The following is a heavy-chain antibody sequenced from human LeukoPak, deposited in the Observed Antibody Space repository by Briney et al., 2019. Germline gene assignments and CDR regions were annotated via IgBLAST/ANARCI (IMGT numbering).Heavy chain of an antibody. CDR3: ARTKNSSGWYVVRSGDPFDY. CDR1: SGSISSGDYY. V-gene: IGHV4-30-4*08. J-gene: IGHJ4*02. CDR2: IYYSGST. D-gene: IGHD6-19*01. Sequence: SQTLSLTCTVSSGSISSGDYYWTWIRQPPGKGLEWIGYIYYSGSTYYNPSLKSRVTISVDTSKNQFSLKLSSVTAADTAVYYCARTKNSSGWYVVRSGDPFDYWGQGTLVTVSS.